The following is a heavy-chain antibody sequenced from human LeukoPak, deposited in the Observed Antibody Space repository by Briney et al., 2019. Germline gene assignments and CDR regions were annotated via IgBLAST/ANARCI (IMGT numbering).Heavy chain of an antibody. J-gene: IGHJ4*02. CDR3: ARLVAAAGSVTIDY. CDR2: IYYSGST. D-gene: IGHD6-13*01. CDR1: GGSISSYY. V-gene: IGHV4-59*08. Sequence: SETLSLTCTVSGGSISSYYWSWIRQPPGKGLEWIGYIYYSGSTNYNPSLKSRATISVDTSKNQFSLKLSSVTAADTAVYYCARLVAAAGSVTIDYWGQGTLVTVSS.